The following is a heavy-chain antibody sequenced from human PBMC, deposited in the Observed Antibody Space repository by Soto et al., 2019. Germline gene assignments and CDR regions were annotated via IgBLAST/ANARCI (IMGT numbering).Heavy chain of an antibody. CDR3: TTEKYYYDRSGYYSDY. V-gene: IGHV3-21*06. CDR2: ISISSSYI. J-gene: IGHJ4*02. Sequence: EVQLVESGGGLVKPGGSLRLSCAASGFTLSSYSMNWVRQAPVKGLEWVSSISISSSYIYYADSVKGRFTISRDNANNSLYLQMNSLRAEDTAVYYCTTEKYYYDRSGYYSDYWGQGTLGTVSS. D-gene: IGHD3-22*01. CDR1: GFTLSSYS.